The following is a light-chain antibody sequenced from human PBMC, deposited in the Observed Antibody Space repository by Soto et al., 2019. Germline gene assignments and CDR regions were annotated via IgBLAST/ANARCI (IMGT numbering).Light chain of an antibody. J-gene: IGKJ1*01. CDR1: QRISGY. Sequence: EIVLKQSPATLSLSPGERATLSCRASQRISGYVAWYQQKPGQAPRLLIYDASNRATGIPVRFSGSGSVADYTLTSSGLEPEDFAVYYCQQRSNLPWTFGQGTKV. CDR2: DAS. CDR3: QQRSNLPWT. V-gene: IGKV3-11*01.